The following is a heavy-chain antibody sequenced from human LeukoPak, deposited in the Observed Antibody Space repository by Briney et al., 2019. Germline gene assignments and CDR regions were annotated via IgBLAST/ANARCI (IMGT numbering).Heavy chain of an antibody. V-gene: IGHV4-39*01. Sequence: RASETLSLTCTVSGGSISSSSYYWGWIRQPPGKGLEWIGSIYYSGSTHYNPSLKSRVTISVDTSKNQFSLKLSSVTAADTAVYYCARHGYSSSWSELDYWGQGTLVTVSS. J-gene: IGHJ4*02. CDR3: ARHGYSSSWSELDY. D-gene: IGHD6-13*01. CDR2: IYYSGST. CDR1: GGSISSSSYY.